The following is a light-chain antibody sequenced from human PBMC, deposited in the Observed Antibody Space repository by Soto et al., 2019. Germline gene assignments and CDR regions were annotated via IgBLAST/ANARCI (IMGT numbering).Light chain of an antibody. CDR3: QQYDNWPRT. CDR2: GAS. CDR1: QSIGSN. Sequence: EIVMTQSPATLSVSPGERATLSCRASQSIGSNLAWYQQIPGQAPRLLIYGASTRATGIPARFGGSGSGTEFTLTISSLQSEDFAVYYCQQYDNWPRTFGPGTKVNIK. J-gene: IGKJ3*01. V-gene: IGKV3-15*01.